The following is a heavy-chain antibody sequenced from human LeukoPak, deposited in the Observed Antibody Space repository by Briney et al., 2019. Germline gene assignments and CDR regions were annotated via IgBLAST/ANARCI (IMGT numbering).Heavy chain of an antibody. CDR2: INHSGST. D-gene: IGHD5-18*01. Sequence: PSETLSLTCAVYGGSFSGYYWSWIRQPPGKGLEWIGEINHSGSTNYNPSLKSRVTISVDTSKNQFSLKLSSVTAADTAVYYCARLGIQLWFYGSFDYWGQGTLVTVSS. CDR1: GGSFSGYY. V-gene: IGHV4-34*01. J-gene: IGHJ4*02. CDR3: ARLGIQLWFYGSFDY.